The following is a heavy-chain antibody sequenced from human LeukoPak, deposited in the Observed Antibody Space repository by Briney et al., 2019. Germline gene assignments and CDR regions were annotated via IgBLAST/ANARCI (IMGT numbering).Heavy chain of an antibody. CDR2: IETAGEI. CDR1: GFTFSRYD. CDR3: VRDFSGENVFDI. Sequence: GGSLRLSCAASGFTFSRYDMHWVRHGIGKGLEWVSAIETAGEIHYADSVKGRFTISRENAKNSLYLQMNSLRAGDTAVYYCVRDFSGENVFDIWGQGTMVTVSS. J-gene: IGHJ3*02. D-gene: IGHD3-16*01. V-gene: IGHV3-13*04.